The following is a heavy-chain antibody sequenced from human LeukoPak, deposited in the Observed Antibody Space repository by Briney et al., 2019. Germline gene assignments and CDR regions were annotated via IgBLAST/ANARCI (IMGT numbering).Heavy chain of an antibody. D-gene: IGHD3-16*01. CDR2: INHNGNVN. CDR3: ARGGGLDV. J-gene: IGHJ6*02. CDR1: GFTFSNYA. V-gene: IGHV3-7*03. Sequence: PGGSLRLSCEASGFTFSNYAMTWVRQAPGKGLEWVASINHNGNVNYYVDSVKGRFTISRDNAKNSLYLQMSNLRAEDTAVYFCARGGGLDVWGQGATVTVSS.